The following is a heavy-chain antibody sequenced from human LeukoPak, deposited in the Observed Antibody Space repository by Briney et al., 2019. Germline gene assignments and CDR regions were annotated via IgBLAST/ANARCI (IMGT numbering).Heavy chain of an antibody. D-gene: IGHD1-7*01. J-gene: IGHJ4*02. Sequence: GGSLRLSCAASGFTFSSYWMSWVRQAPGKGLEWVANIKQDGSEKYYVDSVKGRFTISRDNAKNTLYLQMNSLRAEDTAVYYCAKARLDNWNYPYYFDYWGQGTLVTVSS. CDR3: AKARLDNWNYPYYFDY. CDR1: GFTFSSYW. V-gene: IGHV3-7*03. CDR2: IKQDGSEK.